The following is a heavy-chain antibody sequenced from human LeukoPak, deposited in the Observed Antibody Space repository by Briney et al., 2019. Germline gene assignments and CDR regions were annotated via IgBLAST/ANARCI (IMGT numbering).Heavy chain of an antibody. J-gene: IGHJ5*02. CDR1: GFSLSTSGVG. Sequence: ESAPTLVKPTQTLTLTCTFSGFSLSTSGVGVGWIRQPPGKALEWLALIYWNDDKRYSPSLKSRLTISKDTSKNQVVLTMTNMDPVDTATYYCAHGSYCSGGSCYSSWFDPWGQGTLVTVSS. CDR3: AHGSYCSGGSCYSSWFDP. D-gene: IGHD2-15*01. V-gene: IGHV2-5*01. CDR2: IYWNDDK.